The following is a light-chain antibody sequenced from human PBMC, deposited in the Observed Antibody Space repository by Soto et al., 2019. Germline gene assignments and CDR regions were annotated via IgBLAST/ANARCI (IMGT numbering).Light chain of an antibody. CDR3: SSYTGSCTAYV. CDR2: EVS. Sequence: QSALTQSASVSGSPGQSITISCTGTSSDIGAYNYVSWYQQHPGKAPKLMIYEVSNRPSGVSNRFSGSKSGNTASLTISGLQAEDEADYYCSSYTGSCTAYVFGTGPKLTVL. CDR1: SSDIGAYNY. V-gene: IGLV2-14*01. J-gene: IGLJ1*01.